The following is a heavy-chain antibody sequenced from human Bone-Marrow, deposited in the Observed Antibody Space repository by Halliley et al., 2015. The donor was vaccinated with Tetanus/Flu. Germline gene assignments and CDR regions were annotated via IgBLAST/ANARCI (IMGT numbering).Heavy chain of an antibody. CDR1: GFSFSDHS. D-gene: IGHD1-26*01. J-gene: IGHJ4*02. CDR2: ISPTSTYM. Sequence: SLRLSCATSGFSFSDHSMSWVRLPPGKALEWVSSISPTSTYMYYADSVKGRFTISRGSAKKSLFLQMDSLRAEDTGVYYCARAKRYYAVHDFWGQGTLVSVSS. V-gene: IGHV3-21*01. CDR3: ARAKRYYAVHDF.